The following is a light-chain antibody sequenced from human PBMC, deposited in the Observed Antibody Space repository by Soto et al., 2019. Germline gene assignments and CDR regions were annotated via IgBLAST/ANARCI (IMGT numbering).Light chain of an antibody. CDR2: GAS. CDR1: QSVTNNY. V-gene: IGKV3-20*01. Sequence: EIVLTQSPGTLSLSPGERAPLSCRASQSVTNNYLAWYQQKPGQAPRLLIYGASSRATGVPDRFSGSGSGTDFTLTISRLEPEDFAVYYCQQYYNSAIFGQGTRLEIK. J-gene: IGKJ5*01. CDR3: QQYYNSAI.